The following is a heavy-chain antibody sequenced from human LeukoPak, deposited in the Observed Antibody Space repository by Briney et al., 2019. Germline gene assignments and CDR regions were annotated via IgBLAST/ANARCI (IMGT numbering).Heavy chain of an antibody. CDR2: IYYSGST. CDR1: GGSLTSSTSY. Sequence: SETLSLTCTVSGGSLTSSTSYWGRLRQPPGKGLEWIGSIYYSGSTYYNPSLKSRVTISVDTSKNQFSLKLSSVTAADTAVDYCSRNVSYRGYSIGFDFWGQGTMVTVSS. CDR3: SRNVSYRGYSIGFDF. D-gene: IGHD2-15*01. V-gene: IGHV4-39*01. J-gene: IGHJ3*01.